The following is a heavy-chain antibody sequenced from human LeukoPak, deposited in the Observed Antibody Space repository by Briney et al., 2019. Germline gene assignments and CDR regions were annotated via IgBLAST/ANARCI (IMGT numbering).Heavy chain of an antibody. V-gene: IGHV3-15*01. J-gene: IGHJ4*02. CDR1: GFTFINAW. CDR2: IKSKTNGETT. CDR3: TTDMGGIHDY. Sequence: GGSLRLSCAASGFTFINAWMNWVRQAPGKGLEWVGRIKSKTNGETTDYTAPVQGRFTISRDDSKNTLYLQMNSLKTEDTAVYYCTTDMGGIHDYWGQGTLVTVSS. D-gene: IGHD1-26*01.